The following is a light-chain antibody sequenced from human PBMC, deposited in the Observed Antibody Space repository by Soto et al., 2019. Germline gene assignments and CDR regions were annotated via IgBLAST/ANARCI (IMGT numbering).Light chain of an antibody. V-gene: IGKV2-28*01. J-gene: IGKJ2*01. Sequence: IVMTQSPISLPVSPGEPASISCRSSQSLMDSDGYKYLDWYLQKPGQSPQLLIYMGSNRATGVPDRFSGSGAGTDFTLKISRVEAEDVGVYYCMQALQTGYTFGQGTRLDIK. CDR3: MQALQTGYT. CDR1: QSLMDSDGYKY. CDR2: MGS.